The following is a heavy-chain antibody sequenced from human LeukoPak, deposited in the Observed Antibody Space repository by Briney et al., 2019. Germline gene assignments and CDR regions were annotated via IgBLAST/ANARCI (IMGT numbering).Heavy chain of an antibody. D-gene: IGHD5-18*01. V-gene: IGHV4-34*01. Sequence: SETLSLTCAVYGGSFSGYYWSWIRQPPGKGLEWIGEINHSGSTNYNPSLKSRVTISVDTSKNQFSLKLSSVTAADTAVYYCARERRTAQSPLDYWGQGTLVTVSS. J-gene: IGHJ4*02. CDR1: GGSFSGYY. CDR2: INHSGST. CDR3: ARERRTAQSPLDY.